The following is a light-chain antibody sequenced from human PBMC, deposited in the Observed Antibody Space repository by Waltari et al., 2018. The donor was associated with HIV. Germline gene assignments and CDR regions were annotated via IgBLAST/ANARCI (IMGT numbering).Light chain of an antibody. CDR2: DDS. J-gene: IGLJ2*01. V-gene: IGLV3-21*02. Sequence: SYVLTQPPSVSVAPGQTARITCGGSRLRSKRVHWYQQKPGQAPVLVVQDDSDRPSRIPERFSGSNSGDTATLAISKVEAGDEADYYCQVWEITDDHVVFGGGTKLTVL. CDR3: QVWEITDDHVV. CDR1: RLRSKR.